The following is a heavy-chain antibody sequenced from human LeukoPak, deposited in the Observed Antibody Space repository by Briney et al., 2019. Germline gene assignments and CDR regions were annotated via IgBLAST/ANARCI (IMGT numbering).Heavy chain of an antibody. CDR1: GFTFSSYG. J-gene: IGHJ5*02. D-gene: IGHD4-23*01. CDR3: ARNAVARALVLNWFDP. V-gene: IGHV3-30*03. CDR2: ISYDGSNE. Sequence: GGSLRLSCAASGFTFSSYGMHWVRQAPGKGLEWVAVISYDGSNEYYADSVKGRFTISRDNSKNTLYLQMSSLRAEDTAVYYCARNAVARALVLNWFDPWGQGTLVTVSS.